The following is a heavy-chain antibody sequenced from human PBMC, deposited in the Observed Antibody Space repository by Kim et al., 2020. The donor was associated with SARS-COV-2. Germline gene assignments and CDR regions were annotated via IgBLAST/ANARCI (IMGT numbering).Heavy chain of an antibody. D-gene: IGHD2-2*01. V-gene: IGHV1-24*01. J-gene: IGHJ6*02. CDR2: FDPEDGET. CDR1: GYTLTELS. Sequence: ASVKVSCKVSGYTLTELSMHWVRQAPGKGLEWMGGFDPEDGETIYAQKFQGRVTMTEDTSTDTAYMELSILRSEDTAVYYCATGTPLKDIVVVPAAMLYYYGMDVWGQGTTVTVSS. CDR3: ATGTPLKDIVVVPAAMLYYYGMDV.